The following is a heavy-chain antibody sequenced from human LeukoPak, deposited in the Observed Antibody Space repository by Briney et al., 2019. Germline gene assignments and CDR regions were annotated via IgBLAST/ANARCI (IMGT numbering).Heavy chain of an antibody. D-gene: IGHD3-9*01. CDR3: AKDLSFDRGSLSYFFDY. J-gene: IGHJ4*02. Sequence: AGSLRLSCAASGFPFGSYAMSWVRKAPGKGLDWVSGISGSGYSTYYADSLKGRFTISRDNSKNTMVLQLHSLRAEDTAIYYCAKDLSFDRGSLSYFFDYWGPGTLVAVSS. V-gene: IGHV3-23*01. CDR2: ISGSGYST. CDR1: GFPFGSYA.